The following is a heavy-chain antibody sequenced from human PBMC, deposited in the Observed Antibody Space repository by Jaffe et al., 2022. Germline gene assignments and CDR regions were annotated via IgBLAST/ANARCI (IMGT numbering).Heavy chain of an antibody. J-gene: IGHJ4*02. CDR2: IRYDGSNK. CDR3: AKSGRVTMVQGVIMKNPKYYFDY. D-gene: IGHD3-10*01. V-gene: IGHV3-30*02. CDR1: GFTFSSYG. Sequence: QVQLVESGGGVVQPGGSLRLSCAASGFTFSSYGMHWVRQAPGKGLEWVAFIRYDGSNKYYADSVKGRFTISRDNSKNTLYLQMNSLRAEDTAVYYCAKSGRVTMVQGVIMKNPKYYFDYWGQGTLVTVSS.